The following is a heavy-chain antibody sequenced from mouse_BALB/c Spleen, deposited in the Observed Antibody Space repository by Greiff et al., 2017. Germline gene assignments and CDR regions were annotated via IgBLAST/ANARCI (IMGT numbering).Heavy chain of an antibody. V-gene: IGHV1S137*01. CDR3: ASYDYDGSYAMDY. CDR2: ISTYYGDA. D-gene: IGHD2-4*01. J-gene: IGHJ4*01. Sequence: VQLQQSGAELVRPGVSVKISCKGSGYTFTDYAMHWVKQSHAKSLEWIGVISTYYGDASYNQKFKGKATMTVDKSSSTAYMELARLTSEDSAIYYCASYDYDGSYAMDYWGQGTSVTVSS. CDR1: GYTFTDYA.